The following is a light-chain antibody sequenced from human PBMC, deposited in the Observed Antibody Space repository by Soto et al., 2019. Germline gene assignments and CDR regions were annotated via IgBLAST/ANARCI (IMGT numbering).Light chain of an antibody. V-gene: IGKV3-20*01. CDR1: QSVSSSSY. J-gene: IGKJ3*01. CDR3: RPYGRSPSYSFGEG. CDR2: GAS. Sequence: EIVVTQSPGTLSLSPGERATLSCRASQSVSSSSYLDGYQQKPGQAPRLLIYGASSRATGIPDRFSGSGSETALTLTVSRLEHEDFPVYYCRPYGRSPSYSFGEGLGPETK.